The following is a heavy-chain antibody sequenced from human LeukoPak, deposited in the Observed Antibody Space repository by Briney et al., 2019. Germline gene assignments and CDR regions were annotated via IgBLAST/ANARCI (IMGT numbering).Heavy chain of an antibody. V-gene: IGHV1-2*02. CDR3: ARDLGFCSRTSCFGYDI. CDR2: INPNSGGT. CDR1: GYTFTGYY. J-gene: IGHJ3*02. Sequence: RASVKVSCKASGYTFTGYYMHWVRQAPGQGLEWMGWINPNSGGTKYAQNFQGRVTMTRDTSIRTAYMEVSRLRSDDTAVYYCARDLGFCSRTSCFGYDIWGQGTMVTVSS. D-gene: IGHD2-2*01.